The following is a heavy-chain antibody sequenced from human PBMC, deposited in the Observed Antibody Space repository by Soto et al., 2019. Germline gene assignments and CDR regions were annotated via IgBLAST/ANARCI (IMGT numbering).Heavy chain of an antibody. CDR2: IDPSDSYT. J-gene: IGHJ6*02. D-gene: IGHD1-20*01. CDR1: GYSFTSYW. Sequence: PGESLKISRKGSGYSFTSYWISWVRQMPGKGLEWMGRIDPSDSYTNYSPSFQGHVTISADKSISTAYLQWSSLKASATAMYYCARDDIPGTTGYYGMDVWGPGTTVTVSS. V-gene: IGHV5-10-1*01. CDR3: ARDDIPGTTGYYGMDV.